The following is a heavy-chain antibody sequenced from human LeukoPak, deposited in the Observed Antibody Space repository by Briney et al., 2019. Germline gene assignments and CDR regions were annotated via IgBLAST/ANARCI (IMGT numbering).Heavy chain of an antibody. CDR1: GFTFSSYG. CDR3: ARDANFGYDAFDI. Sequence: GGSLRLSCAASGFTFSSYGMHWVRQAPGKGLEWVAVIWDDGSNKYYADSVKGRFTISRDNSKNTLYVQVNSLGAEDTAVYYCARDANFGYDAFDIWGQGTMVTVSS. V-gene: IGHV3-33*01. CDR2: IWDDGSNK. J-gene: IGHJ3*02. D-gene: IGHD3-10*01.